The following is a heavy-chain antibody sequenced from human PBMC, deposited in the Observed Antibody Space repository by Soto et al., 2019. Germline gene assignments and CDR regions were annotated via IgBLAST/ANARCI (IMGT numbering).Heavy chain of an antibody. J-gene: IGHJ3*02. V-gene: IGHV3-21*01. CDR2: ISSTTNYK. D-gene: IGHD3-22*01. Sequence: PGGSLRLSCAASGLTFGSYSINWVRQAPGKGLEWVSSISSTTNYKYYADSVKGRFTISRDNAKNSLYLQMNSLRAEDTAVYYCARAPDYYDSSGYYYEPREAPFETSGQAPMVTVSS. CDR3: ARAPDYYDSSGYYYEPREAPFET. CDR1: GLTFGSYS.